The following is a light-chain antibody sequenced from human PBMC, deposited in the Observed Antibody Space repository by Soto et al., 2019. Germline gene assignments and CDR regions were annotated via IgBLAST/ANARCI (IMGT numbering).Light chain of an antibody. CDR2: AAS. V-gene: IGKV3-15*01. CDR3: QNYDSASVT. J-gene: IGKJ4*01. Sequence: EIVMTQSPATLSVSPGERASLSCRASQSVSSNLAWYQQKPGQAPRLLIYAASTLESGVPARFSGSGSGTDFTLTISSLQSEDVATYFCQNYDSASVTFGGGTKVEI. CDR1: QSVSSN.